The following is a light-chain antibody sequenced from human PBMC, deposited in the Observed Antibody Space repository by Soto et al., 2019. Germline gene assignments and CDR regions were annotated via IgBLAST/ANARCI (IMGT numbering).Light chain of an antibody. CDR2: GAS. Sequence: EIVLTQSPGTLSLSPGERATLSCRASQSVSSSYLAWYQQKPGQAPRLLIYGASSRATGIPDRFSGSGSGTAFARTISRLEPEGFAVYYCQQYGSSPLTFGGGTKVEIK. CDR1: QSVSSSY. J-gene: IGKJ4*01. V-gene: IGKV3-20*01. CDR3: QQYGSSPLT.